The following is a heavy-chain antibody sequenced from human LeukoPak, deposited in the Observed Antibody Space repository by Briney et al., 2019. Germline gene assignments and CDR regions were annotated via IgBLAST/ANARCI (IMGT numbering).Heavy chain of an antibody. D-gene: IGHD6-13*01. CDR3: ARSSSSPLIVPNYYYYYMDV. Sequence: ASVKVSCKASGYTFTTYTIHWVRQAPGQRLEWMGWINAGNGNTKYSQEFQDRVTITRDTSASTAYMELSSLRSEDMAGYYCARSSSSPLIVPNYYYYYMDVWGKGTTVTISS. V-gene: IGHV1-3*03. CDR2: INAGNGNT. J-gene: IGHJ6*03. CDR1: GYTFTTYT.